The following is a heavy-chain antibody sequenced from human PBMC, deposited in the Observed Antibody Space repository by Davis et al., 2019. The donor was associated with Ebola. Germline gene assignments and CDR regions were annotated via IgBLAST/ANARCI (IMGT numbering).Heavy chain of an antibody. D-gene: IGHD6-6*01. CDR3: ARGQVEQLVPLNYYYGMDV. CDR1: GGSIISSSSY. Sequence: SETLSLTCTVSGGSIISSSSYWGWIRQPPRKGLEWIGSIYYSGITYYNPSLKSRVTISVDTSKNQFSLKLSSVTAADTAVYYCARGQVEQLVPLNYYYGMDVWGKGTTVTVSS. J-gene: IGHJ6*04. V-gene: IGHV4-39*01. CDR2: IYYSGIT.